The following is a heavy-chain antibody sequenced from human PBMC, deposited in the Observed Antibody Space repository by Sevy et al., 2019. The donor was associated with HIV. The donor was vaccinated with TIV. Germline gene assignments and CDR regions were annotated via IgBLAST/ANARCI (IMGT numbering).Heavy chain of an antibody. CDR2: IYSGGST. J-gene: IGHJ4*02. V-gene: IGHV3-53*01. CDR1: RFTVSSNY. CDR3: ARDSSSGWQTLDY. Sequence: GGSLRLSCAVSRFTVSSNYMSWVRQAPGKGLEWVSVIYSGGSTYYADSVKGRFTISRDNSKNTLYLQMNSLRAEDTAVYYCARDSSSGWQTLDYWGQGTLVTVSS. D-gene: IGHD6-19*01.